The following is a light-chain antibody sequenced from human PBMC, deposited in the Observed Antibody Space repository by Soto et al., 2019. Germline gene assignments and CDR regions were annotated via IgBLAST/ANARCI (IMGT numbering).Light chain of an antibody. CDR1: SSDVGGYNY. CDR3: SSYTNNSTLFVL. V-gene: IGLV2-14*03. CDR2: DVS. J-gene: IGLJ2*01. Sequence: QSALTQPASVSGSPGQSITISCTGTSSDVGGYNYVSWYQQHPGKAPKLMISDVSNRPSGVSNRFSGSKSGNTASLTISGLQAEDEADYFCSSYTNNSTLFVLFGGGTKLTVL.